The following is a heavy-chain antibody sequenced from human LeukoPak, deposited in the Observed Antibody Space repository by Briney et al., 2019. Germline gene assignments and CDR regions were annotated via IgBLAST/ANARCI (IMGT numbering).Heavy chain of an antibody. CDR2: MKQDGREK. Sequence: GGSLRLSCVASGFTFTNYWMTWVRQAPGKGLEWVANMKQDGREKYYVDSVKGRFTISRDNAKNSLYLQMNSLRDEDTAVYYCARMGDYDSSGYDFDYWGQGTLVTVSS. J-gene: IGHJ4*02. V-gene: IGHV3-7*01. CDR1: GFTFTNYW. D-gene: IGHD3-22*01. CDR3: ARMGDYDSSGYDFDY.